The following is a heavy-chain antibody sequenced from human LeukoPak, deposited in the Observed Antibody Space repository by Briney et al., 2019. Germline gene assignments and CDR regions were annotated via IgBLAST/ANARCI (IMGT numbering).Heavy chain of an antibody. V-gene: IGHV1-69*04. CDR3: ARDQGLTAPPPYGLDV. J-gene: IGHJ6*02. Sequence: ASVKVSCKTSGGTFSSSAITWVRQAPGQGLELMGRIIPVLNITSYAQKFQGRVTITADKSTSRVYMELSSIGCEETAVYYCARDQGLTAPPPYGLDVWGQGTTVIVSS. CDR2: IIPVLNIT. D-gene: IGHD4/OR15-4a*01. CDR1: GGTFSSSA.